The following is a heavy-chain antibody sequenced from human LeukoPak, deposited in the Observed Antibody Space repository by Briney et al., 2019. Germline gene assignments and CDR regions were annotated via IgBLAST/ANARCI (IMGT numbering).Heavy chain of an antibody. J-gene: IGHJ5*02. CDR2: IYYSGST. D-gene: IGHD7-27*01. V-gene: IGHV4-61*01. Sequence: SETLSLTCTVSGGSVSSGSYYWSWIRQPPGKGLEWIGYIYYSGSTNYNPSLKSRVTISVDTSKNQFSLKLSSVTAADTAVYYCARDPLGGEFDPWGQGTLVTVSS. CDR1: GGSVSSGSYY. CDR3: ARDPLGGEFDP.